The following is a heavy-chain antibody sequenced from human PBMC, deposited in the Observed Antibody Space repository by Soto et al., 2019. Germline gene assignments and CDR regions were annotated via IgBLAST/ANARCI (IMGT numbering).Heavy chain of an antibody. J-gene: IGHJ4*02. CDR1: GFTFGSYA. Sequence: GGSLRLSCAASGFTFGSYAMSWVRQAPGKGLEWVSAISGSGGSTYYADSVKGRFTISRDNSKNTLYLQMNTLTAEDTAMYYCAKVKLPRDSNGWYSSFDYWGQGTLVTVSS. V-gene: IGHV3-23*01. D-gene: IGHD6-19*01. CDR2: ISGSGGST. CDR3: AKVKLPRDSNGWYSSFDY.